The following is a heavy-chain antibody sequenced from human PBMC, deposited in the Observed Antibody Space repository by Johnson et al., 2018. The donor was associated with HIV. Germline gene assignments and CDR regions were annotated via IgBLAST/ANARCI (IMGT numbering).Heavy chain of an antibody. D-gene: IGHD1-26*01. Sequence: LVESGGGVVQPGRSLRLSCAASGFMLNSHGMPWVRQVSKKGLEWVAGISWNSDTIGYADSVKGRFTISRDNAKNSLYLQMKSLRLEDTALYFCARDLTWEMQDTFDLWGQGTMVTVSS. CDR3: ARDLTWEMQDTFDL. CDR2: ISWNSDTI. V-gene: IGHV3-9*01. CDR1: GFMLNSHG. J-gene: IGHJ3*01.